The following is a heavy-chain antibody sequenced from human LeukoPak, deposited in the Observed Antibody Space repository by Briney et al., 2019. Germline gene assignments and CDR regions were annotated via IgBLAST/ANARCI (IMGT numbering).Heavy chain of an antibody. CDR3: AMLVSDIVVVPAAIDAFDI. Sequence: GESLKISCKGSGYSFTSYWIGWVRQMPGKGLEWMGIIYPGDSDTRYSPSFQGQVTISASKSISTAYLQWSSLKASDTAMYYCAMLVSDIVVVPAAIDAFDIWGQGTMVTVSS. J-gene: IGHJ3*02. CDR1: GYSFTSYW. D-gene: IGHD2-2*01. V-gene: IGHV5-51*01. CDR2: IYPGDSDT.